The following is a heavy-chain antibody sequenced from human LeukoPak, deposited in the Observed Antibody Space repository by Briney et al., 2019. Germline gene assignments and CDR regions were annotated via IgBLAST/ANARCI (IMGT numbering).Heavy chain of an antibody. CDR3: ARSDWFDP. CDR2: IKSDGSST. Sequence: GGSLRFSCAASGFTFSGYWMHWVRQAPGKGLVWVSRIKSDGSSTSYADSVKGRFTSSRDNAKNTLYLQMNSLRAEDTAVYYCARSDWFDPWGQGTLVTVSS. V-gene: IGHV3-74*01. CDR1: GFTFSGYW. J-gene: IGHJ5*02.